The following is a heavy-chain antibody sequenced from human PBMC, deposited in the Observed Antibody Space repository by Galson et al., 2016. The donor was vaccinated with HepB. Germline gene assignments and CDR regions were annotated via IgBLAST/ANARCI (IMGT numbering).Heavy chain of an antibody. CDR1: GFTSTNYA. D-gene: IGHD2-2*02. J-gene: IGHJ4*02. CDR2: ISGSGGST. Sequence: SLRLSCAASGFTSTNYALNWVRQAPGKGLEWVSGISGSGGSTYYADSVKGRFTISRDQSNNTLHLQMNSLRAEDTAIYFCAKDISALVLPAAIDYWGQGTPVTVSS. CDR3: AKDISALVLPAAIDY. V-gene: IGHV3-23*01.